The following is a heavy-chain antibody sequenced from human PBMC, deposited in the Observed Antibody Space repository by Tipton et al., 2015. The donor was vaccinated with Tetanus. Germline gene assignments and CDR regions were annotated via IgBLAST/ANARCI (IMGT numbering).Heavy chain of an antibody. CDR3: ARNVYTVTNDAFDI. CDR1: GGSFSLYY. J-gene: IGHJ3*02. Sequence: TLSLTCTVSGGSFSLYYWNWVRQSPGKGLEWIGEISHSGSSSYSPSLKSRVTISVDTSKNQFSLRLRSVAAADTAVYFCARNVYTVTNDAFDIWGHGTLVNVSS. D-gene: IGHD4-11*01. V-gene: IGHV4-34*01. CDR2: ISHSGSS.